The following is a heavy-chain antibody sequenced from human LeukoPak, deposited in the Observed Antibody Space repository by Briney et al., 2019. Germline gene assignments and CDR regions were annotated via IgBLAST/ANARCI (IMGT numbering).Heavy chain of an antibody. Sequence: SVNVSCKASGFTFTSSAVQWVRQARGQRVEWIGWIVVGSGNTNYAQKFQGRVTMTRDTSTSTVYMELSSLRSEDTAVYSCARARDYGGNSADYWGQGTLVTVSS. CDR3: ARARDYGGNSADY. D-gene: IGHD4-23*01. CDR2: IVVGSGNT. J-gene: IGHJ4*02. CDR1: GFTFTSSA. V-gene: IGHV1-58*01.